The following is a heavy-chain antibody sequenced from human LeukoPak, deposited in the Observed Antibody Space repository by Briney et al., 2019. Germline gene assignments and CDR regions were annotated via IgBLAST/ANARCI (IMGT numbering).Heavy chain of an antibody. CDR3: ARGPWGYCSSTSCYLFYYYGMDV. D-gene: IGHD2-2*01. V-gene: IGHV4-34*01. J-gene: IGHJ6*02. CDR1: GESFSGYY. Sequence: SETLSLTCAVYGESFSGYYWSWIRQPPGKGLEWIGEINHSGSTNYNPSLKSRVTISVDTSKNQFSLKLSSVTAADTAVYYCARGPWGYCSSTSCYLFYYYGMDVWGQGTTVTVSS. CDR2: INHSGST.